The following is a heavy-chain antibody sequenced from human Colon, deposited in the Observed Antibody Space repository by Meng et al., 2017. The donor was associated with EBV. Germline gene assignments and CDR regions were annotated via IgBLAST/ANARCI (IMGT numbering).Heavy chain of an antibody. D-gene: IGHD4-17*01. CDR3: TTLYGDSIS. J-gene: IGHJ4*02. V-gene: IGHV4-4*02. CDR1: GDSISGDNW. Sequence: QVQLQESGPGLVKPSXXLPLTCTVSGDSISGDNWWSWVRQPPGKGLEWIGEIYHSGRTNYNPSVKSRVSMSVDKSQNHFSLRLSSVTAADTAVYYCTTLYGDSISWGQGTLVTVAS. CDR2: IYHSGRT.